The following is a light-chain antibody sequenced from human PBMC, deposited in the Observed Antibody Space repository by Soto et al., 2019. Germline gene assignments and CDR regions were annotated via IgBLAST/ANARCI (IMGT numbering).Light chain of an antibody. CDR3: QQYDTTPRT. Sequence: EIVLTQSPGTLSLSPGERATLSCRASQNLSSGYLAWYRQRPGQAPRILIYAASSRATGIPDRFIGSGSGTDVTLTISRLEPEDYEVYYGQQYDTTPRTFGRGTTV. CDR1: QNLSSGY. CDR2: AAS. V-gene: IGKV3-20*01. J-gene: IGKJ1*01.